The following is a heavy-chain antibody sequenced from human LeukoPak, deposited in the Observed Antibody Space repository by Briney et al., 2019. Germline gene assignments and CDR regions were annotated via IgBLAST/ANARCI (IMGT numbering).Heavy chain of an antibody. J-gene: IGHJ4*02. Sequence: ETLSLTCTVSGGSISSSNYYWGWIRQPPGKGLEWVSAISGSGGSTYYADSVKGRFTISRDNSKNTLYLQMNSLRAEDTAVYYCAKSGTWIQLWTPASYFDYWGQGTLVTVSS. V-gene: IGHV3-23*01. CDR1: GGSISSSNYY. CDR2: ISGSGGST. D-gene: IGHD5-18*01. CDR3: AKSGTWIQLWTPASYFDY.